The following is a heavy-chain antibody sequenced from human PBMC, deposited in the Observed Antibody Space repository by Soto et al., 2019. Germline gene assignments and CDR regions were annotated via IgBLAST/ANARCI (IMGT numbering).Heavy chain of an antibody. J-gene: IGHJ4*02. V-gene: IGHV4-39*01. Sequence: QLQLQESGPGLVKPSETLSLTCTVSGGSISSSSYYWGWIRQPPGKGLEWIGSIYYSGSTYYNPSLKSRVTRSVDTPKNQFSLRLSSVTAADTAVYYCARHASGYCSGGSCYSFDYWGQGTLVTVSS. CDR2: IYYSGST. D-gene: IGHD2-15*01. CDR1: GGSISSSSYY. CDR3: ARHASGYCSGGSCYSFDY.